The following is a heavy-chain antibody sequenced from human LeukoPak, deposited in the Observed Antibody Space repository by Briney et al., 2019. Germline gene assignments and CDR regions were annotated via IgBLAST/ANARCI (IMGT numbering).Heavy chain of an antibody. Sequence: GGSLRLSCAASGFNVSSNYMNWVRQAPGKGLEWVSVIYSGGSTYYADSVKGRFTISRDNSKNTLFLQMNSLRAEDTAVYYCARAGGDYAIHTLWGQGTLVTVSS. CDR3: ARAGGDYAIHTL. CDR1: GFNVSSNY. J-gene: IGHJ4*02. D-gene: IGHD4-17*01. CDR2: IYSGGST. V-gene: IGHV3-53*01.